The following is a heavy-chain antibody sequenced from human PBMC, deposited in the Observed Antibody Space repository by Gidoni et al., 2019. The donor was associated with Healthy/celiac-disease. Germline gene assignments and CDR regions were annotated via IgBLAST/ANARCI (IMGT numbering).Heavy chain of an antibody. CDR3: ASRGISGYYYSYFDY. CDR1: GFTFSSYA. D-gene: IGHD3-22*01. V-gene: IGHV3-23*01. J-gene: IGHJ4*02. Sequence: EVQLLESGGGLVQPGGSLRLSCAASGFTFSSYAMSWVRQAPGKGLEWVSAISGSGGSTYYADSVKGRFTISRDNSKNTLYLQMNSLRAEDTAVYYCASRGISGYYYSYFDYWGQGTLVTVSS. CDR2: ISGSGGST.